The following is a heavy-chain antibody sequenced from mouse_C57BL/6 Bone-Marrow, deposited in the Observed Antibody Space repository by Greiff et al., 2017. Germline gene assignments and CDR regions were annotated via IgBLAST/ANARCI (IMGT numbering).Heavy chain of an antibody. J-gene: IGHJ3*01. CDR2: IRSISNNYAT. CDR3: VPLPFAY. CDR1: GFSFNTYA. V-gene: IGHV10-1*01. D-gene: IGHD6-1*01. Sequence: EVQGVESGGGLVQPKGSLKLSCAASGFSFNTYAMNWVRQAPGKGLEWVARIRSISNNYATYYADSVKDRFTISRDDSESMLYLQMNNLKTEDTAMYYCVPLPFAYWGQGTLVTVSA.